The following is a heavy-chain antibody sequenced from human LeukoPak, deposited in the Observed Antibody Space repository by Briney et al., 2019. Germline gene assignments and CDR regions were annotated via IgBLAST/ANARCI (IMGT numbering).Heavy chain of an antibody. CDR3: ARDRIWSGYHDAFDI. V-gene: IGHV3-21*01. J-gene: IGHJ3*02. D-gene: IGHD3-3*01. Sequence: GGSLRLSCAASGFTFSSYSMNWVRQAPGKGLEWVSFISSSSTYIYYADSVKGRFTISRDNAKNSLYLQMNSLRDEDTAVYYCARDRIWSGYHDAFDIWGQGTKVTVSS. CDR1: GFTFSSYS. CDR2: ISSSSTYI.